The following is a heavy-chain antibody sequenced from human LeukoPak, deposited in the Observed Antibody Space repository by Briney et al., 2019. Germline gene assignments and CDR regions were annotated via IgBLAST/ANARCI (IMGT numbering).Heavy chain of an antibody. CDR1: GFTFSKAW. CDR2: IKTKSEGGTI. D-gene: IGHD3-9*01. V-gene: IGHV3-15*07. Sequence: GESLRLSCAASGFTFSKAWMNWVRQAPGKGLEWVGRIKTKSEGGTIDYAAPVKGRFTISRDDSKNTLYLQMNSLKAEDTAVYYCNTLSFEILTGYKGKHWGQGTLVTVSS. J-gene: IGHJ4*02. CDR3: NTLSFEILTGYKGKH.